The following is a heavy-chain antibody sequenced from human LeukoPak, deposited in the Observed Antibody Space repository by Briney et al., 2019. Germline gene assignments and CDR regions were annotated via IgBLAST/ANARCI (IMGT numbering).Heavy chain of an antibody. CDR1: GGSFSGYY. CDR3: ASLTMIVVP. Sequence: PSETLSLTCAVYGGSFSGYYWSWIRQPPGKGLEWIGEINHSGGTNYNPSLKSRLTISVDTSKNQFSLKLSSVTAADTAVYYCASLTMIVVPWGQGTLVTVSS. CDR2: INHSGGT. V-gene: IGHV4-34*01. J-gene: IGHJ4*02. D-gene: IGHD3-22*01.